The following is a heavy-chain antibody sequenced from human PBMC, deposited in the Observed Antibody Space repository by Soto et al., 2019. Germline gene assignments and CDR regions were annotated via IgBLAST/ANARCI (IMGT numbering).Heavy chain of an antibody. CDR2: IYYSGST. Sequence: SETLSLTXTVSGGSISSSSYYWGWIRQPPGKGLEWIGSIYYSGSTYYNPSLKSRVTISVDTSKNQFSLKLSSVTAADTAAYYCARGDRSGKMGWFDPWGQGTLVTVS. J-gene: IGHJ5*02. V-gene: IGHV4-39*01. CDR3: ARGDRSGKMGWFDP. D-gene: IGHD3-22*01. CDR1: GGSISSSSYY.